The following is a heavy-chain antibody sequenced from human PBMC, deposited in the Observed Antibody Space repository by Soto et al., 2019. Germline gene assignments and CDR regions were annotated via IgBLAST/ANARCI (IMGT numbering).Heavy chain of an antibody. Sequence: SETLSLTCTVSGGSISSSSYYWGWIRQPPGKGLEWIGSIYYSGSTYYNPSLKSRVTISVDTSKNQFSLKLSSVTAADTAVYYCARLDDILTGQSLYYMDVGGKGTTVTVSS. CDR3: ARLDDILTGQSLYYMDV. CDR1: GGSISSSSYY. D-gene: IGHD3-9*01. J-gene: IGHJ6*03. CDR2: IYYSGST. V-gene: IGHV4-39*01.